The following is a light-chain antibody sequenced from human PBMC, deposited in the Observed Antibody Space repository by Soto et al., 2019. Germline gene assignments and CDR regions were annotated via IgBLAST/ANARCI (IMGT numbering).Light chain of an antibody. CDR1: QSFRSN. V-gene: IGKV3-15*01. CDR3: QQYNTWPL. Sequence: EIVLTQSPATLSVSPGESATLSCRASQSFRSNFAWYQQKPGLAPRLLIYSATTRTTGIPARFSGSGSGTEFTLTISSLQSEDFAVYYCQQYNTWPLFGQGTKLEIK. CDR2: SAT. J-gene: IGKJ2*01.